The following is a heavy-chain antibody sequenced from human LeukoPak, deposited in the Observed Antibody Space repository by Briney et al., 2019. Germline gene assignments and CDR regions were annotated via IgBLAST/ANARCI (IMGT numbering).Heavy chain of an antibody. CDR2: VSGNGYET. Sequence: GGSLRLSCAASGFTFSAHGMAWVRQAPGKGLEWVSSVSGNGYETYYADSVKGRYTISRDNSKNTLYLQMNSLRAEDTALYFCAKNLLVATIPVFDYWGQGTLVTVSS. D-gene: IGHD5-12*01. CDR1: GFTFSAHG. CDR3: AKNLLVATIPVFDY. J-gene: IGHJ4*02. V-gene: IGHV3-23*01.